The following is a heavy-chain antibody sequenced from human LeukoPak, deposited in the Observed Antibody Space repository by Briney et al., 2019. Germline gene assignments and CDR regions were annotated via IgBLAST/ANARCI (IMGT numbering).Heavy chain of an antibody. Sequence: GGSLRLSCAASGFTFDDYGMHWVRHAPGKGLEWVSGISWNSGSIRYADSVKGRFTISRDNAKNSLYLQMNSLRAEDTAVYYCAKTITIFGVVSRSDAFDIWGQGTMVTVSS. CDR1: GFTFDDYG. D-gene: IGHD3-3*01. V-gene: IGHV3-9*01. CDR3: AKTITIFGVVSRSDAFDI. J-gene: IGHJ3*02. CDR2: ISWNSGSI.